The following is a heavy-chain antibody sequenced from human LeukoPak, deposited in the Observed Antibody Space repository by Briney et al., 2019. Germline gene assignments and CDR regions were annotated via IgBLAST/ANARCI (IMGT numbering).Heavy chain of an antibody. J-gene: IGHJ4*02. CDR2: VKQDGSEK. V-gene: IGHV3-7*03. CDR1: GFTFSSYW. CDR3: AREVAAAGNPFDY. D-gene: IGHD6-13*01. Sequence: GGSLRLSCAASGFTFSSYWMSWVRQAPGKGLEWVGNVKQDGSEKYYVDSVKGRFTISRDNARNSLYLQMNSLRAEDTAVYYCAREVAAAGNPFDYWGQGTLVTVSS.